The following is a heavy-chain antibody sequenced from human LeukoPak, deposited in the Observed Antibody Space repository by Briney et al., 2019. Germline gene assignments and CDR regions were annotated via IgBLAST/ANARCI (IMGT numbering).Heavy chain of an antibody. D-gene: IGHD2-21*01. Sequence: GGSLRLSCAASGFTFSNAWISWVRQAPGKGLEWVGRIKSKTDGGTTDYAAPVKGRFTISRDDSKNTLYLQMNSLKTEDTAVYYCTTYCGGDCYSGPYRFYYYYYMDVWGKGTTVTVSS. CDR1: GFTFSNAW. CDR2: IKSKTDGGTT. J-gene: IGHJ6*03. CDR3: TTYCGGDCYSGPYRFYYYYYMDV. V-gene: IGHV3-15*01.